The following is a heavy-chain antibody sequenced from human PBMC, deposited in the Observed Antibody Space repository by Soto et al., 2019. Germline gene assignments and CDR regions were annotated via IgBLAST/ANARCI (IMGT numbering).Heavy chain of an antibody. D-gene: IGHD6-19*01. CDR1: GYTFTDYY. CDR2: INPNNGVT. J-gene: IGHJ5*02. V-gene: IGHV1-2*02. CDR3: ARGALTVANWFDP. Sequence: ASVQVSCKASGYTFTDYYMNWERQAPGQGLEWMGWINPNNGVTNYAQKFQGRVTMTRDTSISTAYMDLSSLRSDDTAVYYCARGALTVANWFDPWGQGTQVTVSS.